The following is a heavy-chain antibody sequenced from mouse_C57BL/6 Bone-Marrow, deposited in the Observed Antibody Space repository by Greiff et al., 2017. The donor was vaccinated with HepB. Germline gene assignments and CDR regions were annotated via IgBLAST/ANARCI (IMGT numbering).Heavy chain of an antibody. J-gene: IGHJ2*01. Sequence: VQLQQPGAELVMPGASVKLSCKASGYTFTSYWMHWVKQRPGQGLEWIGEIDPSDSYTNYNQKFKGKSTLTVDKSSSTAYMQLSSLTSEDSAVYYCARQLRLRLYFDYWGQGTTLTVSS. V-gene: IGHV1-69*01. CDR1: GYTFTSYW. CDR2: IDPSDSYT. D-gene: IGHD3-2*02. CDR3: ARQLRLRLYFDY.